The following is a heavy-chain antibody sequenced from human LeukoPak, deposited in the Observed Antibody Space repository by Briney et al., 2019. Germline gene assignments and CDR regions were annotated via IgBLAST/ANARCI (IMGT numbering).Heavy chain of an antibody. CDR3: ARDRGYSYGYGY. CDR2: INHSGST. V-gene: IGHV4-39*07. Sequence: SETLSLTCTVSGGSISSGGYYWSWIRQPPGKGLEWIGEINHSGSTNYNPSLKSRVTISVDTSKNQFSLKLSSVTAADTAVYYCARDRGYSYGYGYWGQGTLVTVSS. CDR1: GGSISSGGYY. J-gene: IGHJ4*02. D-gene: IGHD5-18*01.